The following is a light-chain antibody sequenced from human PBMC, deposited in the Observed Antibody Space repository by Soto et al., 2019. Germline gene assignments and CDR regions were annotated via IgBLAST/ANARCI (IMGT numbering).Light chain of an antibody. CDR1: QIVSSSY. CDR3: QQYGSSPGT. Sequence: MLTQSPGALSLSSGERSTLSCRASQIVSSSYLAWYQQKPGQAPRLLIYGASSRATGIPDRFSGSGSGTDFTLTISSLEPEDFAVYYCQQYGSSPGTFGQGTKVDI. J-gene: IGKJ1*01. V-gene: IGKV3-20*01. CDR2: GAS.